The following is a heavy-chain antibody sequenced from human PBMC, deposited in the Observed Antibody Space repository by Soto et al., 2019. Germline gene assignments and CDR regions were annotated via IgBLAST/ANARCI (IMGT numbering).Heavy chain of an antibody. CDR3: VGTGTTDDF. D-gene: IGHD1-7*01. J-gene: IGHJ1*01. V-gene: IGHV4-30-4*01. Sequence: VQLQGSGPVLLKPSQTLSLTCTVSGASVNTGDYYWSYIRQPPVKGLEWLGYIFYSGDTYYNPSLKSRATIYLNTSRNQFSLTLTSVTDADTALYYCVGTGTTDDFWGQGTLVTVSS. CDR2: IFYSGDT. CDR1: GASVNTGDYY.